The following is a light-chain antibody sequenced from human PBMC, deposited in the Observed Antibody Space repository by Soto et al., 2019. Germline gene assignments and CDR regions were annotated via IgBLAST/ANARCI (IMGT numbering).Light chain of an antibody. CDR2: DVS. J-gene: IGLJ1*01. CDR3: SSYTTAATYV. V-gene: IGLV2-14*03. CDR1: SSDVGSSNL. Sequence: QSVLTQPASVSGSPGQSITISCTGSSSDVGSSNLDSWYQQHHPGEAPKLIIYDVSHRPAGVSNRSSGSKSGNTASLTISGLQTEDEADYYCSSYTTAATYVFGTGTKLTVL.